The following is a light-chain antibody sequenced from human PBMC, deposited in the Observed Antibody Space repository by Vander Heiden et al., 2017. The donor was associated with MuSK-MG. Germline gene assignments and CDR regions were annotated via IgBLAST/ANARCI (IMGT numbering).Light chain of an antibody. CDR1: QSSSNY. Sequence: DLQLSQSPSSLSVSVGYRVTITCRASQSSSNYLNWYQQKPGKAPKLLMYAASSLQSGVPSRFSGSGSGTDFTLTISSLQPEDFATYYCQQSYSTPWTCGQGTKVEIK. CDR3: QQSYSTPWT. CDR2: AAS. J-gene: IGKJ1*01. V-gene: IGKV1-39*01.